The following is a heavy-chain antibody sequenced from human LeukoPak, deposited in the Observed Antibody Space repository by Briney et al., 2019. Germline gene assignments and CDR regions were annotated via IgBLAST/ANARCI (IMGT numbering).Heavy chain of an antibody. Sequence: PSETLSLTCAVYGGSFSGYYWSWIRQPPGKGLEWIGEINHSGSTNYNPSLKSRVTISVDTSKNQFSLKLSSVTAADTAVYYCARAYSSSWAFDYWGPGSLVTVSS. J-gene: IGHJ4*02. CDR1: GGSFSGYY. CDR3: ARAYSSSWAFDY. V-gene: IGHV4-34*01. D-gene: IGHD6-13*01. CDR2: INHSGST.